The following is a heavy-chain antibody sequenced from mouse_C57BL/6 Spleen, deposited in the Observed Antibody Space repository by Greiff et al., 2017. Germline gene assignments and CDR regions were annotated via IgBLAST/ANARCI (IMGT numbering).Heavy chain of an antibody. CDR1: GYTFTSYW. D-gene: IGHD1-1*01. CDR3: ARKDYGSGWYFDV. Sequence: VQLVESGAELVKPGASVKLSCKASGYTFTSYWMQWVKQRPGQGLEWIGEIDPSDSYTNYNQKFKGKATLTVDTSSSTAYMQLSSLTSEDSAVYYCARKDYGSGWYFDVWGTGTTVTVSS. J-gene: IGHJ1*03. CDR2: IDPSDSYT. V-gene: IGHV1-50*01.